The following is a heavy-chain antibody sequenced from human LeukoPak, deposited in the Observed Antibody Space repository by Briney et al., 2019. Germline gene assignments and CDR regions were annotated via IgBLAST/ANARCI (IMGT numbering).Heavy chain of an antibody. D-gene: IGHD5-18*01. CDR1: GFTFGSYG. CDR2: INHSGST. J-gene: IGHJ4*02. Sequence: PGGSLRLSCAASGFTFGSYGMSWVRQPPGKGLEWIGEINHSGSTNYNPSLKSRVTISVDTSKNQFSLNLSSVTAADTAVYYCARRGYSWRHWGQGTLVTVSS. V-gene: IGHV4-34*01. CDR3: ARRGYSWRH.